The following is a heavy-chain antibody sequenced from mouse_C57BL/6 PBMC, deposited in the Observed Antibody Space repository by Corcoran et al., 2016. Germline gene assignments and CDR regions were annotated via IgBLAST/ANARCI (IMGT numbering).Heavy chain of an antibody. CDR1: GYTFTSYG. Sequence: QVQLQQSGAELARPGASVKLSCKASGYTFTSYGISWVKQRTGQGLEWIGEIYPRSGNTYYNEKFKGKATLTADKSSSTAYMELRSLTSEDSAVYFCARSTGYENYAMDYWGQGTSVTFSS. CDR3: ARSTGYENYAMDY. D-gene: IGHD2-2*01. CDR2: IYPRSGNT. V-gene: IGHV1-81*01. J-gene: IGHJ4*01.